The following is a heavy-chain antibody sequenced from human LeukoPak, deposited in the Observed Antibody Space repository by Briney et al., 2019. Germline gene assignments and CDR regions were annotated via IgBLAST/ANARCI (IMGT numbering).Heavy chain of an antibody. CDR1: GYSFSTSY. J-gene: IGHJ4*02. CDR3: ARGSAAARSPFDY. CDR2: IYPNSGAT. D-gene: IGHD6-6*01. Sequence: ASVKVSCKASGYSFSTSYLYWVRQAPGQGLESMGWIYPNSGATKSAQKFEGRVTMTGDTSVSTAYMELSRLNPDDTAVYYCARGSAAARSPFDYWGQGTLVTVSS. V-gene: IGHV1-2*02.